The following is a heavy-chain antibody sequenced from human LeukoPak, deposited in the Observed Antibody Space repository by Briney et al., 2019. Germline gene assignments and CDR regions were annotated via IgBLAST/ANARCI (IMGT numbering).Heavy chain of an antibody. V-gene: IGHV3-23*01. CDR1: GFTFSSYA. CDR3: ARDGEMASYFDY. D-gene: IGHD5-24*01. CDR2: ISGSGVST. Sequence: GGSLRLSCAASGFTFSSYAMSWVRQAPGKGLEWVSAISGSGVSTYYADSVRGRFTISRDNSKNTLYLQMNSLRAEDTAVYYCARDGEMASYFDYWGQGTLVTVSS. J-gene: IGHJ4*02.